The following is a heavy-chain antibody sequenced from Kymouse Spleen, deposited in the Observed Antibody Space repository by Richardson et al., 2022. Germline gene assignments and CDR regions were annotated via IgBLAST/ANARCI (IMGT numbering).Heavy chain of an antibody. D-gene: IGHD6-19*01. J-gene: IGHJ5*02. CDR3: TTDRGAVAGTGWFDP. V-gene: IGHV3-15*01. CDR2: IKSKTDGGTT. CDR1: GFTFSNAW. Sequence: EVQLVESGGGLVKPGGSLRLSCAASGFTFSNAWMSWVRQAPGKGLEWVGRIKSKTDGGTTDYAAPVKGRFTISRDDSKNTLYLQMNSLKTEDTAVYYCTTDRGAVAGTGWFDPWGQGTLVTVSS.